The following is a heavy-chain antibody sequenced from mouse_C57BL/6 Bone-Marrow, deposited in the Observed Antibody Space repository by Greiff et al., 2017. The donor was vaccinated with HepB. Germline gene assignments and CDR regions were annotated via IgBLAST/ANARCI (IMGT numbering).Heavy chain of an antibody. CDR1: GYSITSGYY. V-gene: IGHV3-6*01. CDR2: ISYDGSN. Sequence: EVQLQQSGPGLVKPSQSLSLTCSVPGYSITSGYYWNWIRQFPGNKLEWMGYISYDGSNNYNPSLKNRISITRDTSKNQFFLKLNSVTTEDTATYYCAYYYGSSHWYFDVWGTGTTVTVSS. D-gene: IGHD1-1*01. J-gene: IGHJ1*03. CDR3: AYYYGSSHWYFDV.